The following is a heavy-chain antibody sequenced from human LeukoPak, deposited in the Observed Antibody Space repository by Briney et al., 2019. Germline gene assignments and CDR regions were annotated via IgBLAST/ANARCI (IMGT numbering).Heavy chain of an antibody. V-gene: IGHV3-30*18. J-gene: IGHJ4*02. Sequence: GRSLRLPCAASGFTFSSYGMLCVRQAPGKGLEGVAVISYDGSNTYYADSVKGRFTISRDNSKNTLYLQMNSMRAEDTAVYYCAKAACFYDSSGYFDYWGQGTLVTVSS. CDR1: GFTFSSYG. CDR2: ISYDGSNT. CDR3: AKAACFYDSSGYFDY. D-gene: IGHD3-22*01.